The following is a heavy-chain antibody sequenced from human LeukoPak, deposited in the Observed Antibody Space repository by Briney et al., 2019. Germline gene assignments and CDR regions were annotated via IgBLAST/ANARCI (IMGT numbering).Heavy chain of an antibody. J-gene: IGHJ3*02. CDR3: ARDSGTYYDILTGPDAFDI. V-gene: IGHV3-48*01. D-gene: IGHD3-9*01. CDR1: GFTFSSYS. CDR2: ISSSSSTI. Sequence: PGGSLRLSCAASGFTFSSYSMNWVRQAPWKGLEWVSYISSSSSTIYYADSVKGRFTISRDNAKNPLYLQMNSLRAEDTAVYYCARDSGTYYDILTGPDAFDIWGQGTMVTVSS.